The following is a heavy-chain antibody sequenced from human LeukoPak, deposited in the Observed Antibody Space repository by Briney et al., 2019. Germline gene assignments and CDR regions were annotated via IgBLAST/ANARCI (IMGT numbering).Heavy chain of an antibody. CDR2: ISSSSSYI. CDR1: GFTFSSYS. CDR3: ARVRWRGSVGN. V-gene: IGHV3-21*01. D-gene: IGHD3-10*01. J-gene: IGHJ4*02. Sequence: GGSLRLSCAVSGFTFSSYSMNWVRQAPGKGLEWVSSISSSSSYIYYADSVKGRFTISRDNAKNSLYLQMNSLRAEDTAVYYCARVRWRGSVGNWGQGTLVTVSS.